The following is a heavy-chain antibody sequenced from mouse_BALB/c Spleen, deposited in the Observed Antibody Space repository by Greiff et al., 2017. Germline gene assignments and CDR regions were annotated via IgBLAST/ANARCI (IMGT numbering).Heavy chain of an antibody. J-gene: IGHJ2*01. Sequence: QVQLTESGAELVRPGTSVKISCKASGYTFTNYWLGWVKQRPGHGLEWIGDIYPGGGYTNYNEKFKGKATLTADTSSSTAYMQLSSLTSEDSAVYFCARSTTVVATDYWGQGTTLTVSA. V-gene: IGHV1-63*02. CDR2: IYPGGGYT. CDR3: ARSTTVVATDY. CDR1: GYTFTNYW. D-gene: IGHD1-1*01.